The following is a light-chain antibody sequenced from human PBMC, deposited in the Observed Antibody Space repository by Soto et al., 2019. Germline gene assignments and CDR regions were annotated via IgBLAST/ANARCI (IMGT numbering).Light chain of an antibody. CDR1: KRLNTN. CDR3: QQYNNWPPT. Sequence: EIVMTQSPATLSVSPGERATLSCRASKRLNTNLAWYQQKPGQAPRLLIYGASTRATGIPARFSDSGSGTEFTLTISSLQSEDFAVYYCQQYNNWPPTFGQGTKVEIK. V-gene: IGKV3-15*01. CDR2: GAS. J-gene: IGKJ1*01.